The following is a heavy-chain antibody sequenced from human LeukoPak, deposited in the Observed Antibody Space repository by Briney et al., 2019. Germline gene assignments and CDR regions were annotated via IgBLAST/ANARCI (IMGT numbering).Heavy chain of an antibody. J-gene: IGHJ4*02. CDR2: MNPNSGNT. D-gene: IGHD2-2*01. Sequence: GASVKVSCKASGYTFTSYDINWVRQATGQGLEWMGRMNPNSGNTGYAQKFQGGVTITRNTSISTAYMELSSLRSEDTAVYYCARGGPRGRYCSSTSCPADFDYWGQGTLVTVSS. V-gene: IGHV1-8*03. CDR3: ARGGPRGRYCSSTSCPADFDY. CDR1: GYTFTSYD.